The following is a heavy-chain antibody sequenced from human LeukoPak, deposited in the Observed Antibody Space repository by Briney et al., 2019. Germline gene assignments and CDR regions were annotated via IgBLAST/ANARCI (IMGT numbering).Heavy chain of an antibody. CDR2: IYHGGNT. CDR1: GGSISSSNW. Sequence: PSETLSLTCTVSGGSISSSNWWSWVRQPPGKGLEWIGEIYHGGNTHYNPSLKSRVTISVDKSNNQVSLKLSSVTAADTAVYYCAANGGGYCGGDCYFSFDIWGQGTMVTVSS. D-gene: IGHD2-21*02. CDR3: AANGGGYCGGDCYFSFDI. J-gene: IGHJ3*02. V-gene: IGHV4-4*02.